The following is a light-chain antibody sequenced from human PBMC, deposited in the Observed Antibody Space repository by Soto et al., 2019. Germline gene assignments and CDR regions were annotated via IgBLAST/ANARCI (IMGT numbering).Light chain of an antibody. CDR1: QTIRSNY. J-gene: IGKJ1*01. V-gene: IGKV3-20*01. CDR2: GAS. CDR3: QQYYSSPWT. Sequence: ETVLTQSPGTLSLSPGERATISCRASQTIRSNYLAWYRQTPGQAPRLLIYGASNRATGIADRFSGSGSGTDFTLIISRLEPEDFALYYCQQYYSSPWTFGQGTKVEIK.